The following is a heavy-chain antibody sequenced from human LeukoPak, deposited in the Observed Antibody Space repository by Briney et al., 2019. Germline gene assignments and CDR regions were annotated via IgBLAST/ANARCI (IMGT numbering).Heavy chain of an antibody. D-gene: IGHD3-3*01. Sequence: PGGSLRLSCAASGFTFSSYGMHWVRQAPGKGLEWVAFIRYDGSNKYYADSVKGRFTISRDNSKNTLYLQMNSLRAEDTAVYYCAKELHDFIDYYMDVWGKGTTVTVSS. J-gene: IGHJ6*03. CDR1: GFTFSSYG. V-gene: IGHV3-30*02. CDR3: AKELHDFIDYYMDV. CDR2: IRYDGSNK.